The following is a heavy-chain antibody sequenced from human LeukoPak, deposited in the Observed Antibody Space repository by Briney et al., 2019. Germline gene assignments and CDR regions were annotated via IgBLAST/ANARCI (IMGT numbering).Heavy chain of an antibody. J-gene: IGHJ1*01. Sequence: SETLSLTCTVSGGSISSYYWSWIRQPPGKGLEWIGYIYTSGSTNYNPSLKSRVTISVDTSKNQFSLKLSSVTAADTAVYYCARGKRGYSYGYVYFQHWGQGNLVTVSS. CDR1: GGSISSYY. D-gene: IGHD5-18*01. CDR3: ARGKRGYSYGYVYFQH. CDR2: IYTSGST. V-gene: IGHV4-4*09.